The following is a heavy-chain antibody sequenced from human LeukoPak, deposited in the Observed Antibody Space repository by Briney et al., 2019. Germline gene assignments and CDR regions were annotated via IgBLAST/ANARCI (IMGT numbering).Heavy chain of an antibody. D-gene: IGHD3-9*01. J-gene: IGHJ4*02. CDR3: ARQLRYFDWLLPDFDY. CDR1: GFTFSSYE. Sequence: GGSLRLSCAASGFTFSSYEMNWVRQAPGKGLEWVSYISSSGSTIYYADSVKGRFTISRDNAKNSLYLQMNSLRAEDTAVYYCARQLRYFDWLLPDFDYWGQGTLVTVSS. CDR2: ISSSGSTI. V-gene: IGHV3-48*03.